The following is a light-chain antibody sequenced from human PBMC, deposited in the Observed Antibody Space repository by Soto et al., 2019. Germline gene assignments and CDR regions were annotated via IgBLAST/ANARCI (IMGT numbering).Light chain of an antibody. J-gene: IGKJ4*01. CDR3: QQYNNWLT. Sequence: EIVLTQSPGTLSLSPGERATLSCRASQSISNYLAWYQQKPGQAPRLLIYGASTRATGIPARFSGSGSGTEFTLTISSLQSEDFAVYYCQQYNNWLTFGGGTKVEIK. CDR1: QSISNY. CDR2: GAS. V-gene: IGKV3-15*01.